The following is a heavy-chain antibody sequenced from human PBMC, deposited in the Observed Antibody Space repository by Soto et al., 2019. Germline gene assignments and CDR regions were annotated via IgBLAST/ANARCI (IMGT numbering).Heavy chain of an antibody. V-gene: IGHV1-2*02. CDR3: ARDRYCSGGSCYYYWFDP. J-gene: IGHJ5*02. D-gene: IGHD2-15*01. CDR1: RYTFTGYY. CDR2: INPNSGGT. Sequence: ASVKVSCKASRYTFTGYYMHWVRQAPGQGLEWMGWINPNSGGTNYAQKFQGRVTMTRDTSISTACMELSRLRSDDTAVYYCARDRYCSGGSCYYYWFDPWGQGTLVTVSS.